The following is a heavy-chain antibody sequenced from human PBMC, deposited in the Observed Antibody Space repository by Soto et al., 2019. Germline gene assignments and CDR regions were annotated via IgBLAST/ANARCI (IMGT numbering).Heavy chain of an antibody. CDR2: ISSSSNTI. CDR1: GFTFSTYS. J-gene: IGHJ6*02. V-gene: IGHV3-48*02. CDR3: ARMDSNSFRFANYYYGMAV. D-gene: IGHD6-6*01. Sequence: GGSLRLSCAASGFTFSTYSMNWVRQGPGKGLEWVSYISSSSNTIYYADTVKGRFSISRDNAKSSLYLQMNSLRDEDTAVYYCARMDSNSFRFANYYYGMAVWGQGTTVTISS.